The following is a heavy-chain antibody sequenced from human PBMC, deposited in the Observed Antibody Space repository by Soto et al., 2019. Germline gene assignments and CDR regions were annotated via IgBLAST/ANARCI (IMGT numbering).Heavy chain of an antibody. J-gene: IGHJ4*02. D-gene: IGHD1-1*01. V-gene: IGHV3-23*01. CDR1: GFTISNYG. Sequence: LRLSCEASGFTISNYGMAWVRQAPGKGLEWVSAISGRDAYTYYADSVKGRFTISRDNSKNTLYLQMSSLTAEDTALYYCAKVERMTPYTHLRWGQGTLVTVSS. CDR3: AKVERMTPYTHLR. CDR2: ISGRDAYT.